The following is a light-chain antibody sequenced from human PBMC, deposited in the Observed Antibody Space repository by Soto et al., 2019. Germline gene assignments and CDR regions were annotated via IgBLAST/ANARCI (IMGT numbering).Light chain of an antibody. Sequence: QSVLTQPASVSGSPGQSITISCTGTSSEVGSYNLVSWYQHHPGKAPKLMIYEVSNRPSGVSNRFSGSKSGNTASLTISGLQAEDEADYYCSSYTSSDTVVFGGGTKVTVL. CDR3: SSYTSSDTVV. J-gene: IGLJ2*01. CDR1: SSEVGSYNL. CDR2: EVS. V-gene: IGLV2-14*02.